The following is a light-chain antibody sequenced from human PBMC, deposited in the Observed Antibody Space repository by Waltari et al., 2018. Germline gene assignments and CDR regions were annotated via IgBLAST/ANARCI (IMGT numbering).Light chain of an antibody. Sequence: AIRMTQSPSSFSASTGDRVTITCRASQGISSYLAWYQQKPGQAPKRLICAASTLQSGVPSRFSGSGAGTDFTLTISCLQSEDFATYFCQHYYNYPWTFGQGTKVEIK. J-gene: IGKJ1*01. CDR3: QHYYNYPWT. V-gene: IGKV1-8*01. CDR2: AAS. CDR1: QGISSY.